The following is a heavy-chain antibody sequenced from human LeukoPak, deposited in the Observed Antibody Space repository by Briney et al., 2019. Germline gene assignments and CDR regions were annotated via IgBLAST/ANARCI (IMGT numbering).Heavy chain of an antibody. D-gene: IGHD5-18*01. J-gene: IGHJ4*02. CDR2: INTNTGNP. Sequence: GASVKVSCKASGYTFTNYGINWVRQAPGQGLEWVGWINTNTGNPTYAQGFIGRFVFSLDTSVSTAYLQISSLKAEDTAVYYCARDEEKYSYGYYFDYWGQGTLVTVSS. CDR3: ARDEEKYSYGYYFDY. V-gene: IGHV7-4-1*02. CDR1: GYTFTNYG.